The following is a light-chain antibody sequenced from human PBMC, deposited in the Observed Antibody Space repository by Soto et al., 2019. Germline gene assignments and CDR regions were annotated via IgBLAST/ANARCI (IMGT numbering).Light chain of an antibody. CDR1: QSVSSSY. CDR3: QQYGSSPWT. Sequence: VLTQSPATLSLSPGVRATLSCMASQSVSSSYLAWYQQKPGQAPRLLIYGASSRATGIPDRFSGSGSGTDFTLTISRLEPEDFAVYYCQQYGSSPWTFGQGTKVDIK. J-gene: IGKJ1*01. CDR2: GAS. V-gene: IGKV3-20*01.